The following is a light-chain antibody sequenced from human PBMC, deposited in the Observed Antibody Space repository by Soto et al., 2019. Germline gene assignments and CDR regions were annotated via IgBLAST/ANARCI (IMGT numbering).Light chain of an antibody. Sequence: QSALTQPASVSGSPGQSITISCTGTSSDVGGYNLVSWYQQHPGKAPKLIIYEVTDRPSGVSNRFSGPKSGNTASLTTSGLQAEDEAEYYCSSYTNINTRACVFGTGTKVTVL. CDR2: EVT. CDR1: SSDVGGYNL. CDR3: SSYTNINTRACV. J-gene: IGLJ1*01. V-gene: IGLV2-14*01.